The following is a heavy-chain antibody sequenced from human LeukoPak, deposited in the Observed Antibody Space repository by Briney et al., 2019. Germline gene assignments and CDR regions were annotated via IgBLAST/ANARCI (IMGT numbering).Heavy chain of an antibody. J-gene: IGHJ4*02. CDR2: ITGSGGNT. V-gene: IGHV3-23*01. CDR1: GFTFSNYA. Sequence: PGGSLRLSCAASGFTFSNYAMSWVRQAPGKGLEWVSAITGSGGNTYYADSVKGRFTISRDNPKNTLYLQMNSLRDEDTAVYYCAKWGDFDVLTGYYVPDFWGQGTLVTVSS. D-gene: IGHD3-9*01. CDR3: AKWGDFDVLTGYYVPDF.